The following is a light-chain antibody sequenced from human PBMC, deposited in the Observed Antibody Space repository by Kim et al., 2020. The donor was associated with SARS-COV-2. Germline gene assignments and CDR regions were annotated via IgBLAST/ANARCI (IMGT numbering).Light chain of an antibody. CDR3: QAWDSSTVV. CDR1: KLGDKY. V-gene: IGLV3-1*01. CDR2: QDS. J-gene: IGLJ2*01. Sequence: AGITCSEDKLGDKYACWYQQKPCQSPVLFIYQDSKRPSGIPERFSGSNSGNTATLTISGTQAMDEADYYCQAWDSSTVVFGGGTKLTVL.